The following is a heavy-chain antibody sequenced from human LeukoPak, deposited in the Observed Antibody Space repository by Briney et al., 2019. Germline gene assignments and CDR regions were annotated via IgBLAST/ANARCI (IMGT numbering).Heavy chain of an antibody. J-gene: IGHJ4*02. V-gene: IGHV1-69*04. D-gene: IGHD6-19*01. CDR3: ASLYATVAGSPPVDY. CDR1: GGTFSSYA. Sequence: SVKVSCKASGGTFSSYAISWVRQAPGQGLEWMGRIIPILGTANYAQKFQGRVTITADKSTSTAYMELSSLRSEDTAVYYCASLYATVAGSPPVDYWGQGTLVTVSS. CDR2: IIPILGTA.